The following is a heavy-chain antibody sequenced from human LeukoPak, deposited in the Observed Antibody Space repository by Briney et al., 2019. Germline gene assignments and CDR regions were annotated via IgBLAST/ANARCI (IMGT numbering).Heavy chain of an antibody. CDR1: GGSFSGYY. CDR2: INHSGST. J-gene: IGHJ4*02. V-gene: IGHV4-34*01. D-gene: IGHD3-22*01. CDR3: ASRLLLRTPIFDY. Sequence: TPSETLSLTCAVYGGSFSGYYWSWIRQPPGKGLEWIGEINHSGSTNYNPSLKSRVTISVDTSKNQFSLKLSSVTAADTAVYYRASRLLLRTPIFDYWGQGTLVTVSS.